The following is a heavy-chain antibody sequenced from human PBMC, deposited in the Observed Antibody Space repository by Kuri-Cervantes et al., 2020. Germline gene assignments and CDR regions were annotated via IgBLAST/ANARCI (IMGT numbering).Heavy chain of an antibody. CDR3: ARGAYGGVFDY. D-gene: IGHD3-16*01. CDR1: GGSISSGGYS. CDR2: IYHSGST. Sequence: SETLSLTCTVSGGSISSGGYSWSWIRQPPGKGLEWIGYIYHSGSTYYNPSLKSRVTISVDRSKNQFSLKLSPVTAADTAVYYCARGAYGGVFDYWGQGTLVTVSS. V-gene: IGHV4-30-2*01. J-gene: IGHJ4*02.